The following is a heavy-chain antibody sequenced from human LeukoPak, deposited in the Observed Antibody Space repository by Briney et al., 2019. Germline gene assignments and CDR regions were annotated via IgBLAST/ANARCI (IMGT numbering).Heavy chain of an antibody. J-gene: IGHJ4*02. CDR1: GFTFSSYW. Sequence: GGSLRLSCAASGFTFSSYWMSWVRQAPGKGLEWVANIKQDGSEKYYVDSVKGRFTISRDNAKSSLYLQMNSLRVEDTALYYCARGRWIGDNWGQGTLVTVSS. D-gene: IGHD4-23*01. CDR2: IKQDGSEK. CDR3: ARGRWIGDN. V-gene: IGHV3-7*04.